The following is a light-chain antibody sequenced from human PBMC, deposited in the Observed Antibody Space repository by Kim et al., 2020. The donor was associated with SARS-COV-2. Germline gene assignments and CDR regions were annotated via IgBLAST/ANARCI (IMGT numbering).Light chain of an antibody. CDR1: SLRNYY. CDR3: NSRDISGNHWV. CDR2: GKD. J-gene: IGLJ2*01. Sequence: ALGQTVTITCQGDSLRNYYATWYQQKPRQAPSLVIFGKDRRPSGIPDRFSGSNSGNTASLTISGAQAEDEADYYCNSRDISGNHWVFGGGTRLTVL. V-gene: IGLV3-19*01.